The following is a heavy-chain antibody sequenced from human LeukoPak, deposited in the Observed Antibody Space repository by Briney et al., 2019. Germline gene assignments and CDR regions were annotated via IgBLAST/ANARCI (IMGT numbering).Heavy chain of an antibody. V-gene: IGHV3-33*06. D-gene: IGHD2/OR15-2a*01. Sequence: GGSLRLSCAASGFTFSSYGMYWVRQDPGKGLERVADIWYDVSNKYYADSVRGRFTISRDNSKNTLYLQMNCLRAEDTAVYYCAKDLPPTFRARPTYYYYYGMDVWGKGTTVTVSS. CDR3: AKDLPPTFRARPTYYYYYGMDV. CDR2: IWYDVSNK. CDR1: GFTFSSYG. J-gene: IGHJ6*04.